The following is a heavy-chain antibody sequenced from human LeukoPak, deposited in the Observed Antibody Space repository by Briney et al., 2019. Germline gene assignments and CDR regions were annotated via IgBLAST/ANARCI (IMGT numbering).Heavy chain of an antibody. CDR1: GGSFSGYY. D-gene: IGHD2-2*02. V-gene: IGHV4-34*01. Sequence: SETLSLTCAVYGGSFSGYYWSWIRQPPGKGLEWIGEINHSGSTNYNPSLKSRVTISVDTSKNQFSLKLSSVTAADTAVYYCARDCSSTSCYTEEAFDIWGQGTMVTVSS. CDR2: INHSGST. CDR3: ARDCSSTSCYTEEAFDI. J-gene: IGHJ3*02.